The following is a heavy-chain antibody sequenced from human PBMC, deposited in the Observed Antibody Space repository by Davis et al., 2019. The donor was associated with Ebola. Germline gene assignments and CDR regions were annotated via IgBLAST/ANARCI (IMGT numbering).Heavy chain of an antibody. J-gene: IGHJ4*02. D-gene: IGHD3-22*01. CDR3: ARYMGSSGIGYFDY. Sequence: GESLKISCAASGFSFSTYGMHWVRQAPGKGLEWVAWIRYAGNDRYYADSVEGRFTISRDNSRNTLYLQMNSLRVEDTAVYYCARYMGSSGIGYFDYWGQGTLATVSS. CDR2: IRYAGNDR. V-gene: IGHV3-30*02. CDR1: GFSFSTYG.